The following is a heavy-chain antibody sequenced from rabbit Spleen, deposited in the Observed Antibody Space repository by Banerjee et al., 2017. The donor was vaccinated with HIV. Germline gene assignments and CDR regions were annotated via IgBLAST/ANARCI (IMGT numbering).Heavy chain of an antibody. CDR2: INIVTGKS. V-gene: IGHV1S40*01. J-gene: IGHJ4*01. D-gene: IGHD1-1*01. CDR1: GVSLNDKDV. Sequence: QSLEESGGDLVKPGASLTLTCTASGVSLNDKDVMRWVRQAPGKGLEWIACINIVTGKSVYASWAKGRFTMSRTSSTTVTLQMTSLTAADTATYFCARDLVAVIGWNFNLWGQGTLVTVS. CDR3: ARDLVAVIGWNFNL.